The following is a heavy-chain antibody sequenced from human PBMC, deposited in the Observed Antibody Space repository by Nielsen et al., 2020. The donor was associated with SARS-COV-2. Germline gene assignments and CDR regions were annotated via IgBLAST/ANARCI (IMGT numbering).Heavy chain of an antibody. V-gene: IGHV3-11*01. Sequence: VRQMPGKGLEWVSYISSSGSTIYYADSVKGRFTISRDNAKNSLYLQMNSLRAEDTAVYYCARGGGYYDILTGNYYYYYGMDVWGQGTTVTVSS. J-gene: IGHJ6*02. CDR2: ISSSGSTI. CDR3: ARGGGYYDILTGNYYYYYGMDV. D-gene: IGHD3-9*01.